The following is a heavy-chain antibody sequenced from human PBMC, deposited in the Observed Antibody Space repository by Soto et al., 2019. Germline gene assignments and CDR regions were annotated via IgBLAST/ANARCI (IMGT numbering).Heavy chain of an antibody. V-gene: IGHV1-69*13. Sequence: GASVKVSCKASGGTFSSYAISWVRQAPGQGLEWMGGIIPIFGTANYAQKFQGGVTITADESTSTAYMELSSLRSEDTAVYYCAILHCGGSCYLDVWGQGTTVTVSS. CDR2: IIPIFGTA. D-gene: IGHD2-15*01. CDR3: AILHCGGSCYLDV. J-gene: IGHJ6*02. CDR1: GGTFSSYA.